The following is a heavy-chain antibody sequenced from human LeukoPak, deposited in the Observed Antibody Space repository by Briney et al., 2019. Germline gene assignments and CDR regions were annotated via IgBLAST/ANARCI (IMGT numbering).Heavy chain of an antibody. D-gene: IGHD3-22*01. V-gene: IGHV4-39*01. J-gene: IGHJ4*02. CDR2: LYYSGST. CDR3: ARRATFYYYSSGYYYPFDY. Sequence: SETLSLTCAVSGGSVSSSSYSWGWIRQPPGKGLEWIGTLYYSGSTYYNPPLKSRVTISVDASQNQFSLKLSSVTAADTAVYYCARRATFYYYSSGYYYPFDYWGQGALVTVSS. CDR1: GGSVSSSSYS.